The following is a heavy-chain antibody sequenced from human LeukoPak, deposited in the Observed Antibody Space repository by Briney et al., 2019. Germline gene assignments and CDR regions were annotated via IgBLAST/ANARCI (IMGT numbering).Heavy chain of an antibody. CDR2: IWHDGSNK. V-gene: IGHV3-33*01. J-gene: IGHJ4*02. Sequence: AGGSLRLSCAASGFTFSSYGMHWVRQAPGKGLEWVAVIWHDGSNKYYAASVKGRFTISRDNSKNTLYLQMNSLRAEGTAVYYCARDEVVAYFDYWGQGTLVTVSS. CDR1: GFTFSSYG. CDR3: ARDEVVAYFDY. D-gene: IGHD5-12*01.